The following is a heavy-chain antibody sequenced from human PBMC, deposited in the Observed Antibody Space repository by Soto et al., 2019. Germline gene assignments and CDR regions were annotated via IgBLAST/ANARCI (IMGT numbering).Heavy chain of an antibody. CDR3: ARLPRGSYFDY. J-gene: IGHJ4*02. D-gene: IGHD1-26*01. CDR1: GFTFSSYW. V-gene: IGHV3-74*01. Sequence: GGSLRLSCAASGFTFSSYWMHWVRQAPGKGLVWVSRINSDGSSTSYADSVKGRFTIPVDTSKNQFSLKLSSVTAADTAVYYCARLPRGSYFDYWGQGTLVTVSS. CDR2: INSDGSST.